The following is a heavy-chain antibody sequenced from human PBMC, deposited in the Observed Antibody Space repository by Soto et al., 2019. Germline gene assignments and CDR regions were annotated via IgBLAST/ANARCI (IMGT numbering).Heavy chain of an antibody. CDR3: AGTTSHQWYYMDV. Sequence: PSQTLSLTCAISGDSVSSNSAAWNWIRXSPSRGLEWLARTYYRSRWYNDYAVSVRSRITVNPDTSKNQFSLQLTSVTPEDTAVYYCAGTTSHQWYYMDVWGKGTTVTVSS. D-gene: IGHD1-7*01. CDR1: GDSVSSNSAA. V-gene: IGHV6-1*01. CDR2: TYYRSRWYN. J-gene: IGHJ6*03.